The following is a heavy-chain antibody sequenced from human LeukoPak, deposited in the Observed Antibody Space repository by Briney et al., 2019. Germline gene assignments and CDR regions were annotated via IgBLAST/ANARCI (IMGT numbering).Heavy chain of an antibody. CDR3: ARAPLVLQYRWWFDP. CDR1: GFTFSRYE. CDR2: ISGSGDTI. Sequence: PGGSLRLSCAASGFTFSRYEMNWVRQAPGKGLKWISYISGSGDTIYYADSVKGRFTISRDNAKNSLYLQMSSLRAEDTAVYHCARAPLVLQYRWWFDPWGQGTLVTVSS. D-gene: IGHD5-24*01. J-gene: IGHJ5*02. V-gene: IGHV3-48*03.